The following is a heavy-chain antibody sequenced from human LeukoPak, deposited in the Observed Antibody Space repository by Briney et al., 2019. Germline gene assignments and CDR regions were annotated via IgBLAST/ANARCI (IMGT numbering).Heavy chain of an antibody. Sequence: GGSLRLSCVASGVTLSNYAMSWARQAPGKGLEWVPGISSSGSGGNTYYADSVKGRFTISRDSSRNTLFLHMNILRAEDTAIYYCAKDRTVGASYWYFDLWGRGTLVTVSS. D-gene: IGHD1-26*01. J-gene: IGHJ2*01. CDR1: GVTLSNYA. CDR2: ISSSGSGGNT. V-gene: IGHV3-23*01. CDR3: AKDRTVGASYWYFDL.